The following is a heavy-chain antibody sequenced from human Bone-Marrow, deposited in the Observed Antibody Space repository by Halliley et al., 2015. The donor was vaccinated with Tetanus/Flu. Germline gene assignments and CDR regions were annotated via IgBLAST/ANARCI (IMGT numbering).Heavy chain of an antibody. CDR2: VYSSGST. J-gene: IGHJ2*01. CDR1: GGSINSFY. V-gene: IGHV4-59*01. Sequence: TLSLTCTVSGGSINSFYWSWIRQSPGKGLEWIGYVYSSGSTNYNPSLKSRVTLSVDTAKNQFSLRLSSVTAADTAVYYCARNVPTNYYDCKGSYSGSLRYLDFWDRGTLV. D-gene: IGHD3-22*01. CDR3: ARNVPTNYYDCKGSYSGSLRYLDF.